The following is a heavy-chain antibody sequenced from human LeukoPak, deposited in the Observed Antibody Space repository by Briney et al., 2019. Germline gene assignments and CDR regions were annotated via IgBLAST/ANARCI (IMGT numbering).Heavy chain of an antibody. J-gene: IGHJ4*02. CDR2: IYYSGST. Sequence: NPSETLSLTCTVSGGSISSGGYYWSWIRQHPGKGLEWIGYIYYSGSTYYNPSLKSRVTISVDTSKNQFSLKLSSVTAADTAVYYCARVMGRGKIDYWGQGTLVTVSS. CDR3: ARVMGRGKIDY. D-gene: IGHD3-10*01. V-gene: IGHV4-31*03. CDR1: GGSISSGGYY.